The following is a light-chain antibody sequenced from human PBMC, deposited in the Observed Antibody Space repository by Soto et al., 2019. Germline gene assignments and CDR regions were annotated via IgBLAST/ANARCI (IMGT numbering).Light chain of an antibody. CDR2: WAS. J-gene: IGKJ1*01. CDR3: QQYYSPPWT. CDR1: QSVFSNSNNKKY. V-gene: IGKV4-1*01. Sequence: DIVMTQSADSLAVSLGERATINCKSSQSVFSNSNNKKYLAWYQQKPGQPPKLLIHWASIRESGVPDRFSGSGSGTDFTLTINSLQSADVAVYFCQQYYSPPWTFGQGTKVEIK.